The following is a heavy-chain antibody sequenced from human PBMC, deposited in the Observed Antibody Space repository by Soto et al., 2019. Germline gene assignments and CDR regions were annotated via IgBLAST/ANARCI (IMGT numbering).Heavy chain of an antibody. CDR1: GYTFTSYA. J-gene: IGHJ4*02. Sequence: ASLKVSCKASGYTFTSYAMHWVRQAPGQRLEWMGWINAGNGNTKYSQKFQGRVTITRDTSASTAYMELSSLRSEDTAVYYCARSIVVVTALDYWGKGTLVTVSS. D-gene: IGHD2-21*02. CDR3: ARSIVVVTALDY. V-gene: IGHV1-3*01. CDR2: INAGNGNT.